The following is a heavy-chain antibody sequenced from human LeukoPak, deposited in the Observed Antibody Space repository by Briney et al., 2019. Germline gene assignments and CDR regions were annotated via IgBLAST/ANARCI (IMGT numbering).Heavy chain of an antibody. J-gene: IGHJ4*02. D-gene: IGHD6-6*01. CDR1: GFTFSTYA. CDR3: ARHYSSSAPFDY. CDR2: ISSSSSYI. Sequence: GGSLRLSGAASGFTFSTYAMSWVRQPPGKGLEGVSSISSSSSYIYYADSVKGRFTISRDNDKNSLYLQMNSLRAEDTAVYYCARHYSSSAPFDYWGQGTLVTVSS. V-gene: IGHV3-21*01.